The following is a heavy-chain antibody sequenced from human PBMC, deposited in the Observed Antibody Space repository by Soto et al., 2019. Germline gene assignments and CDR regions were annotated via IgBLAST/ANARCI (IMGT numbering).Heavy chain of an antibody. CDR3: ASVPDY. CDR2: IYHSGST. Sequence: SETLSLTCTVSGGSISNYYWSWIRQPPGKGLEWIGYIYHSGSTYYNPSLKSRVTISVDRSKNQFSLKLSSVTAADTAVYYCASVPDYSGQGTLVTVS. V-gene: IGHV4-59*12. CDR1: GGSISNYY. J-gene: IGHJ4*02.